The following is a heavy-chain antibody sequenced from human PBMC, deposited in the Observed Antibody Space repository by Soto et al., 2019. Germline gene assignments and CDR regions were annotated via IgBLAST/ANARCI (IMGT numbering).Heavy chain of an antibody. Sequence: QVQLVDSGGGVVQPGKSLRLSCTASGFVFLNYAFHWVRQAPGKGLEWVAVISYDGSDLFYADSVKGRFTISRDNSRDTLYLQMNSLRADDTAVYYCARVGNYGDSPYYNYATDVWGQGTTVTVSS. V-gene: IGHV3-30-3*01. CDR2: ISYDGSDL. D-gene: IGHD4-17*01. J-gene: IGHJ6*02. CDR3: ARVGNYGDSPYYNYATDV. CDR1: GFVFLNYA.